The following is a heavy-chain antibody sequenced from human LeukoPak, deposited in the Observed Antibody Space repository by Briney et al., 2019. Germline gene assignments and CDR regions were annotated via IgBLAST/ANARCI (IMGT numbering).Heavy chain of an antibody. J-gene: IGHJ4*02. V-gene: IGHV3-7*01. CDR1: GFTFSSYW. CDR2: IKQDGSEK. CDR3: ARVPYSSSPNFDY. Sequence: QPGGSLRLSCAASGFTFSSYWMSWVRQPPGKGLEWVANIKQDGSEKYYVYSVKGRFTISRDNAKNSLYLQMNSLRAEDTAVYYCARVPYSSSPNFDYWGQGTLVAVSS. D-gene: IGHD6-6*01.